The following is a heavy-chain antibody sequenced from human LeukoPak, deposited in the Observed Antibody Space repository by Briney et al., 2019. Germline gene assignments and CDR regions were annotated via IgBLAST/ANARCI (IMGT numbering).Heavy chain of an antibody. V-gene: IGHV4-39*01. CDR2: IYYSGST. Sequence: SETLSLICTVSGGSISSSSYYWGWIRQPPGKGLEWIGSIYYSGSTYYNPSLKSRVTISVDTSKNQFSLKLSSVTAADTAVYYCARHRRSPWVPAAISYYYYYMDVWGKGTTVTVSS. J-gene: IGHJ6*03. D-gene: IGHD2-2*01. CDR3: ARHRRSPWVPAAISYYYYYMDV. CDR1: GGSISSSSYY.